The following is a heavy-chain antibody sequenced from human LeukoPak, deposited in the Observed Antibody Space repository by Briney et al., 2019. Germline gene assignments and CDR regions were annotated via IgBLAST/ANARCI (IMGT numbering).Heavy chain of an antibody. D-gene: IGHD4-17*01. Sequence: PSETLSLTCAVYGGSFSGYYWSWIRQPPGKGLEWIGEINHSGSTNYNPSLKSRVTISVGTSKNQFSLKLSSVTAADTAVYYCARHIRGDYAWFDPWGQGTLVTVSS. CDR1: GGSFSGYY. CDR2: INHSGST. V-gene: IGHV4-34*01. J-gene: IGHJ5*02. CDR3: ARHIRGDYAWFDP.